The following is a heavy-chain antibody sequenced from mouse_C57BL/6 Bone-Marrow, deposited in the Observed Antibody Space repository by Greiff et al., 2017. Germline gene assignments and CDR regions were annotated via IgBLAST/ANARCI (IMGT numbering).Heavy chain of an antibody. D-gene: IGHD1-1*01. J-gene: IGHJ3*01. Sequence: VQLQESGAELVRPGTSVKVSCKASGYAFTNYLIEWVKQRPGQGLEWIGVINPGSGGTNYNEKFKGKATLTADKSSSTAYMQLSSLTSEDSAVYFCARHYYGSSYSWFAYWGQGTLVTVSA. CDR1: GYAFTNYL. CDR2: INPGSGGT. V-gene: IGHV1-54*01. CDR3: ARHYYGSSYSWFAY.